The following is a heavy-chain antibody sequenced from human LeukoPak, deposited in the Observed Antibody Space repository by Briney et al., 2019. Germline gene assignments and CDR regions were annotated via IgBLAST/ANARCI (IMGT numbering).Heavy chain of an antibody. D-gene: IGHD3-3*01. Sequence: PGGSLRLSCAASGFTFSSYAMSWVRQAPGKGLEWVSAIDISGTSTYYADSVRGRFTISKDTSKNTLYLQLNSLRAEDTATYYCAAAYFGVDQFYYGMDVWGQGTTVTVSS. J-gene: IGHJ6*02. CDR3: AAAYFGVDQFYYGMDV. CDR1: GFTFSSYA. V-gene: IGHV3-23*05. CDR2: IDISGTST.